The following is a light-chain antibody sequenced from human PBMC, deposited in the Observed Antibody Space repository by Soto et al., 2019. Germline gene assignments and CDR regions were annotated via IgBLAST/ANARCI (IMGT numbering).Light chain of an antibody. CDR2: LGS. V-gene: IGKV2-28*01. CDR3: MQGLQTSGLT. CDR1: QSLLHSNGYNY. Sequence: DIVMTQSPLSLPVTPGEPASISCRSSQSLLHSNGYNYLDWYLQKPGQSPQLLIYLGSNRASGVPYRFRGRGSGTDFSAKISRVGAEDVGVYYCMQGLQTSGLTFGGGTKVEIK. J-gene: IGKJ4*01.